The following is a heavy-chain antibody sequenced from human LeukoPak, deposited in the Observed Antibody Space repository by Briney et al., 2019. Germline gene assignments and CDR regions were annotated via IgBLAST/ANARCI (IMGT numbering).Heavy chain of an antibody. Sequence: AGGSRRLSCAASGFTLGSYSMNWVGKAPGKGRGWVSYINSGGSTKYYADSVKGRFTISRDNAKNTLYLQMNSLRDEDTAVYYCARLSGSSSWYGIDYWGQGTLVTVSS. D-gene: IGHD6-13*01. J-gene: IGHJ4*02. V-gene: IGHV3-48*02. CDR1: GFTLGSYS. CDR2: INSGGSTK. CDR3: ARLSGSSSWYGIDY.